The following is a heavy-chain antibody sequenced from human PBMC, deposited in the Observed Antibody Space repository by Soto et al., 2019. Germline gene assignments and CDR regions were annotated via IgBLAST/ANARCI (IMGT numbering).Heavy chain of an antibody. J-gene: IGHJ5*02. D-gene: IGHD6-13*01. CDR1: GFTFSSYA. V-gene: IGHV3-23*01. CDR3: AKHTGYSSSRGWFDP. CDR2: ISGSGGST. Sequence: EVQLLESGGGLVQPGGSLRLSCAASGFTFSSYAMSWVRQAPGKGLEWVSAISGSGGSTYYADSVKGRFTISRDNSKNSLYLQMNSLRAEDTAVYYCAKHTGYSSSRGWFDPWGQGTLVTVSS.